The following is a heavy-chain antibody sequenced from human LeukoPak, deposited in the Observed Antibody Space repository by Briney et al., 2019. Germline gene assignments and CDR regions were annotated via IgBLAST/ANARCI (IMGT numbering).Heavy chain of an antibody. Sequence: GGSLRLSCAVSGFTFSSYWMHWVRQAPGKGLEWVSAISGSGGSTYYADSVKGRFTISRDNSKNTLYLQMNSLRAEDTAVYYCAKEGSSWNYYGMDVWGQGTTVTVSS. CDR2: ISGSGGST. CDR3: AKEGSSWNYYGMDV. J-gene: IGHJ6*02. V-gene: IGHV3-23*01. D-gene: IGHD6-13*01. CDR1: GFTFSSYW.